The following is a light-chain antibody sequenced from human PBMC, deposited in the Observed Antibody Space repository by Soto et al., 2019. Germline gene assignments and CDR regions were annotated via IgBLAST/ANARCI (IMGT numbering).Light chain of an antibody. V-gene: IGLV2-14*01. CDR1: SSDVGGYNY. CDR2: EVS. CDR3: SSYATSTTMV. J-gene: IGLJ2*01. Sequence: QSALTQPASVSGSLGQSITISCTGTSSDVGGYNYVSWYQQHPGKAPKLMIYEVSNRPSGVSNRFSGSKSGNTASLTISGLQAEDEADCYCSSYATSTTMVFGGGTKLTVL.